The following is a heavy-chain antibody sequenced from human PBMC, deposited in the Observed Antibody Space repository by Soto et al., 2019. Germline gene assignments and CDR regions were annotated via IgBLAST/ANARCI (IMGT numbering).Heavy chain of an antibody. CDR3: ATTNSGWYTPFDS. CDR2: ISGSGTTT. Sequence: EVQLLESGGGLEQPGGSLRLSCAASGFIFSSYALSWVRQAPGKGLEWVSAISGSGTTTYYADSVKGRFTFSRDNSKNMLYLQMNSLRAEDTAVYYCATTNSGWYTPFDSWGQGTLVTVSS. CDR1: GFIFSSYA. D-gene: IGHD6-19*01. V-gene: IGHV3-23*01. J-gene: IGHJ4*02.